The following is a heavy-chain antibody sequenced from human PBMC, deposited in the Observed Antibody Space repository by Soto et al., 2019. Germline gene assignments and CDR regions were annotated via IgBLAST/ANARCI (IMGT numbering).Heavy chain of an antibody. CDR1: GYTFTSYA. CDR2: INAGNGNT. Sequence: ASVKVSCKASGYTFTSYAMHWVRQAPGQRLEWMGWINAGNGNTKYSQKFQGRVTITRDTSASTAYMELSSLRSEDMAVYYCARGYSYGYYYYYGMDVWGQGTTVTVSS. CDR3: ARGYSYGYYYYYGMDV. D-gene: IGHD5-18*01. V-gene: IGHV1-3*01. J-gene: IGHJ6*02.